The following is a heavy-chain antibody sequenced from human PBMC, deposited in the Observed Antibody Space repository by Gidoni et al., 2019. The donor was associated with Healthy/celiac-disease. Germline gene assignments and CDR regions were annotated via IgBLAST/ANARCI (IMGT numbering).Heavy chain of an antibody. Sequence: QIHLVLSGPEVKKLGTSVKVSCKASGFTFTSSAMQWVRQSRGQRLEWIGWIVVGSGNTNYAQKFQERVTITRDMSTSTAYMELSSLRSEDTAVYYCAAHSLIAAAATGAFDIWGQGTMVTVSS. J-gene: IGHJ3*02. CDR3: AAHSLIAAAATGAFDI. V-gene: IGHV1-58*02. D-gene: IGHD6-13*01. CDR2: IVVGSGNT. CDR1: GFTFTSSA.